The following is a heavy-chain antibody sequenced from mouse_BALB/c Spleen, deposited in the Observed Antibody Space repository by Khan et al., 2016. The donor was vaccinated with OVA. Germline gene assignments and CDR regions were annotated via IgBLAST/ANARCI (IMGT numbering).Heavy chain of an antibody. CDR2: IWSGGST. V-gene: IGHV2-2*02. D-gene: IGHD2-4*01. J-gene: IGHJ3*01. Sequence: VQLQQSGPGLVQPSQSLSITCTVSGFSLTTYGVHWVRQSPGKGLEWLGVIWSGGSTDYNAAFISRLSISKDSSKSQVFFKMNSLQVNDTAIYDCARNYDYDEGLAYWGQGTLVTVSA. CDR3: ARNYDYDEGLAY. CDR1: GFSLTTYG.